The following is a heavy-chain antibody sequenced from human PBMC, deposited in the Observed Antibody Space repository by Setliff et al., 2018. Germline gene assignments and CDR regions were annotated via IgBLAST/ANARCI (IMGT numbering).Heavy chain of an antibody. V-gene: IGHV4-39*01. J-gene: IGHJ4*02. CDR2: IYYRGDT. CDR1: GASLNSGTYY. D-gene: IGHD1-1*01. CDR3: ARTGTYRYFDY. Sequence: SETLSLTCTVSGASLNSGTYYWGWIRRPPGKGLEWIGRIYYRGDTYYNTSLKGRLTISVDPAQNQFSLRLTSVTAADTAVYYCARTGTYRYFDYWGQGALVTVSS.